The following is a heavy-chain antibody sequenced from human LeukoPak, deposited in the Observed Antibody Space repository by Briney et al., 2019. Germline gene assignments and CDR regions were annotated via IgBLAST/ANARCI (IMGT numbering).Heavy chain of an antibody. CDR1: GFTFSSYW. V-gene: IGHV3-7*01. Sequence: QTGGSLRLSCAASGFTFSSYWMSWVRQAPGKGPEWVANIKQDGSEKYNVDSVKGRFTISRDNAKNSLYLQMNSLRAEDTAVYYCARDLDRVTPSFGDYWGQGTLVTVSS. CDR2: IKQDGSEK. CDR3: ARDLDRVTPSFGDY. D-gene: IGHD3-16*01. J-gene: IGHJ4*02.